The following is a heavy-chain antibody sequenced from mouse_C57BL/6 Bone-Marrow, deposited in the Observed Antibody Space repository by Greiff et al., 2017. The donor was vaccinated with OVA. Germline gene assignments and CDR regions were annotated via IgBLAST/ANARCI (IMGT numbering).Heavy chain of an antibody. Sequence: VQLQQPGAELVKPGASVKLSCKASGYTFTSYWMHWVKQRPGQGLEWIGMIHPNSGSTNYNEKFKSKATLTVDKSSSTAYMQLSRLTSEDSAVYYCARDTTVVAGAMDYWGQGTSVTVSS. V-gene: IGHV1-64*01. CDR1: GYTFTSYW. D-gene: IGHD1-1*01. J-gene: IGHJ4*01. CDR3: ARDTTVVAGAMDY. CDR2: IHPNSGST.